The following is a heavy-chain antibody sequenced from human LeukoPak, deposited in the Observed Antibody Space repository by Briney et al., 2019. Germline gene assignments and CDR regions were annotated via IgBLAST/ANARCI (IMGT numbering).Heavy chain of an antibody. V-gene: IGHV4-4*07. CDR3: ASSHLPSGPFDP. Sequence: PSETLSLTCTVSGGSISSYYWSWIRQPAGKGLEWIGRIYTSGSTNYNPSLKSRVTMSVDASKNQFSLKLSSVTAADTAVYYCASSHLPSGPFDPWGQGTLVTVSS. CDR1: GGSISSYY. J-gene: IGHJ5*02. CDR2: IYTSGST. D-gene: IGHD3-10*01.